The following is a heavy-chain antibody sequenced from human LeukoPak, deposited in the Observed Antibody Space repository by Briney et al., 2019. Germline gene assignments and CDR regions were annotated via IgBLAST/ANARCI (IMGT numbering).Heavy chain of an antibody. V-gene: IGHV4-31*03. D-gene: IGHD3-22*01. CDR3: ASGSLSDYYDSSGYYEEYFQH. CDR2: IYYSGST. CDR1: GGSISSGGYY. J-gene: IGHJ1*01. Sequence: PSETLSLTCTVSGGSISSGGYYWSWIRQHPGKGLEWIGYIYYSGSTYYDPSLKSRVTISVDTSKNQFSLKLSSVTAADTAVYYCASGSLSDYYDSSGYYEEYFQHWGQGTLVTVSS.